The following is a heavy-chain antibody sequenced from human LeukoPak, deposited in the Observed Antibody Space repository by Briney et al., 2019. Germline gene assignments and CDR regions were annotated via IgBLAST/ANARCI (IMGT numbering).Heavy chain of an antibody. Sequence: DSVTVSCTVSGYTLTELSMHWVRQAPGKGLEGRGGFYHEDSETIYAQKFQGRLTMPEDTSTDTAYMELSSLRSEDTAVYYCATQLHSSGYQADFDYWGQGTLLTVPS. J-gene: IGHJ4*02. CDR3: ATQLHSSGYQADFDY. CDR2: FYHEDSET. CDR1: GYTLTELS. D-gene: IGHD3-22*01. V-gene: IGHV1-24*01.